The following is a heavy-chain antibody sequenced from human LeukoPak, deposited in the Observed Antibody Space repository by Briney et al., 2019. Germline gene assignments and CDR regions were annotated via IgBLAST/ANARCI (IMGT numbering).Heavy chain of an antibody. CDR1: GGSISSYY. V-gene: IGHV4-59*01. Sequence: PSETLSLTCTVSGGSISSYYWSWIRQPPGKGLEWIGYIYYSGSTNCNPSLKSRVTISVGTSKNQFSLKLSSVTAADTAVYYCARGIWFGEFTPPYYFDYWGQGTLVTVSS. CDR2: IYYSGST. D-gene: IGHD3-10*01. CDR3: ARGIWFGEFTPPYYFDY. J-gene: IGHJ4*02.